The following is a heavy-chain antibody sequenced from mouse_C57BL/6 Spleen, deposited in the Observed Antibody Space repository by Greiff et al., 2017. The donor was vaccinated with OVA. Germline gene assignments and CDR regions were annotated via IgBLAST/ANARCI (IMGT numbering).Heavy chain of an antibody. V-gene: IGHV1-55*01. CDR1: GYTFTSYW. D-gene: IGHD3-1*01. J-gene: IGHJ4*01. CDR3: ARSGEWLTPGAMDY. CDR2: IDPGSGST. Sequence: QVQLKQPGAELVKPGASVKMSCKASGYTFTSYWITWVKQRPGQGLEWIGDIDPGSGSTNYNEKFKSKATLTVDTSSSTAYMQLSSLTSEDSAVYDCARSGEWLTPGAMDYWGQGTSVTVSS.